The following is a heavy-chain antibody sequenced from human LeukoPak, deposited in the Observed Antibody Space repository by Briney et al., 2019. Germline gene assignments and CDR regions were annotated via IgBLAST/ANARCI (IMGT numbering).Heavy chain of an antibody. CDR1: GGSISSSSYY. J-gene: IGHJ6*03. CDR3: ARVRRENYYMDV. Sequence: PSETLSLTCTVSGGSISSSSYYWGWIRQPPGKGLEWIGSIYYSGSTYYNPSLKSRVTISVDTSKNQFSLKLSSVTAADTAVYYCARVRRENYYMDVWGKGTTVTVSS. CDR2: IYYSGST. D-gene: IGHD5-24*01. V-gene: IGHV4-39*07.